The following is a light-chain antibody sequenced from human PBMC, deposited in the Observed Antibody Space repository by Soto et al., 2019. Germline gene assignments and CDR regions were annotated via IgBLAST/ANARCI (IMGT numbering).Light chain of an antibody. CDR2: DVS. CDR3: SSDTSSSTPFR. CDR1: SSDVGGYNY. J-gene: IGLJ1*01. V-gene: IGLV2-14*01. Sequence: QSALTQPASVSGSPGQSITISCTGTSSDVGGYNYVSWYQQHPGKAPKLMIYDVSNRPSGVSNRVSGSKSGNTASLTISGLQADDDAYYSCSSDTSSSTPFRFGTGTNLTVL.